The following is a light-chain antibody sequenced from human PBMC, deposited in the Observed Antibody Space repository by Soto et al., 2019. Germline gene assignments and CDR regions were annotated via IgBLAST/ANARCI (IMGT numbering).Light chain of an antibody. CDR1: QSVSGN. Sequence: EIVMTQSPATLSVSPGERATLSCRASQSVSGNLAWYQQKAGQAPRLLIYGASTRATGITARFSGSGSVTEFTLTISSLQSEDFAVYYCQQYNNWPPISCGQGPRLEIK. J-gene: IGKJ5*01. V-gene: IGKV3-15*01. CDR2: GAS. CDR3: QQYNNWPPIS.